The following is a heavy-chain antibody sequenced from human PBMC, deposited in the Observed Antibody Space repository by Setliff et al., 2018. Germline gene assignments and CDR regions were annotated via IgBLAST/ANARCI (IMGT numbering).Heavy chain of an antibody. Sequence: GGSLRLSCTASGFTFDRFGMHWVRQAPGKGLEWVAFIRYDGSDKYYADSVKGRFTISRDNSKNTMFLQMNSLRPDDTALYYCARAHRYFSDTSGYFYDQGRSAFDVWGQGTMVTVSS. CDR1: GFTFDRFG. CDR2: IRYDGSDK. D-gene: IGHD3-22*01. V-gene: IGHV3-30*02. J-gene: IGHJ3*01. CDR3: ARAHRYFSDTSGYFYDQGRSAFDV.